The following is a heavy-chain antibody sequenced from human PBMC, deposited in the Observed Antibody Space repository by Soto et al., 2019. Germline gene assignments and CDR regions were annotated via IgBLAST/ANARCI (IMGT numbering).Heavy chain of an antibody. CDR1: GYGFTSYW. Sequence: PGESLKISCKGSGYGFTSYWIGWVSQMPGKGLEWMGIIYPRDSDTRYSPSLEGQVTISADKSISTAYLQWSSLKASDTAIYYCVRPSDWFTLWGQGTLVTVSS. CDR2: IYPRDSDT. V-gene: IGHV5-51*01. CDR3: VRPSDWFTL. J-gene: IGHJ5*02.